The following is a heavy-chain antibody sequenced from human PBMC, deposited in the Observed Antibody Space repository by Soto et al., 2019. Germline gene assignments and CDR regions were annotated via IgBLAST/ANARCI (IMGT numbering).Heavy chain of an antibody. D-gene: IGHD3-10*01. Sequence: SETLSLTCTVSGGSISSYYWSWIRQPPGKGLEWIGYIYYSGSTNYNPSLKSRVTISVDTSKNQFSLKLSSVTAADTAVYYCAREYYYGSGSYQLVWGKGTTVTVSS. J-gene: IGHJ6*04. CDR3: AREYYYGSGSYQLV. CDR2: IYYSGST. V-gene: IGHV4-59*01. CDR1: GGSISSYY.